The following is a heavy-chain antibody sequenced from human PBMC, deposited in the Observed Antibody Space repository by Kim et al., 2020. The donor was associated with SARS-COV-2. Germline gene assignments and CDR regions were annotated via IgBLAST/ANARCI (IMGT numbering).Heavy chain of an antibody. CDR3: TRLIGSSNPNY. D-gene: IGHD6-6*01. J-gene: IGHJ4*02. V-gene: IGHV3-73*01. CDR2: IRSKANSYAT. CDR1: GFTFSGSA. Sequence: GGSLRLSCAASGFTFSGSAMHWVRQASGKGLEWVGRIRSKANSYATAYAASVKGRFTISRDDSKNTAYLQMNSLKTEDTAVYYCTRLIGSSNPNYWGQGTLVTVSS.